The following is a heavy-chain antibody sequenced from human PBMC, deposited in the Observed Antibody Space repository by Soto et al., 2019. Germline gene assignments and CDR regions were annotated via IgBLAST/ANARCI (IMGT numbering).Heavy chain of an antibody. Sequence: GGSLRLSCAASGFSFDDYAMHWVRQAPGKGLEWVSGISWSSGRTYYADSVKGRFTISRDNAKNSLCLQMNSLRAEDTAVYYWAKDGEEGRGYYGSGSYRYFDYWGQGTLVTVSS. CDR2: ISWSSGRT. CDR1: GFSFDDYA. D-gene: IGHD3-10*01. J-gene: IGHJ4*02. V-gene: IGHV3-9*01. CDR3: AKDGEEGRGYYGSGSYRYFDY.